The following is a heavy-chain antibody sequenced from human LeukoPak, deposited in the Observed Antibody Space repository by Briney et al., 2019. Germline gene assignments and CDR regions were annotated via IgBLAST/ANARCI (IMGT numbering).Heavy chain of an antibody. CDR1: GGSLSSYY. V-gene: IGHV4-59*01. Sequence: SETLSLTCTVSGGSLSSYYWSWIRQPPAKGLEWVGYIYYSGSTNYNPSLKGRGTILVDTSKNQFSLKLSSVTAADTAVYYCARGGYGSGWDYMDVWGKGTTVTVSS. CDR2: IYYSGST. J-gene: IGHJ6*03. CDR3: ARGGYGSGWDYMDV. D-gene: IGHD3-10*01.